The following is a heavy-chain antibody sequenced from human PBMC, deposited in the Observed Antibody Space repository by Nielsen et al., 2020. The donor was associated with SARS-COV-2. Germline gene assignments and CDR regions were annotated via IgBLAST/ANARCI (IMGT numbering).Heavy chain of an antibody. Sequence: ASVKVSCKASGYTFTGHYINWVRQAPGQGLEWMGRINPYSGGTNYAQKFQGTVTMTRDASISTVYMELTSDDTAVYYCARARATIFGLVMSYGMDVWGQGTTVAVSS. J-gene: IGHJ6*02. CDR1: GYTFTGHY. CDR3: ARARATIFGLVMSYGMDV. D-gene: IGHD3/OR15-3a*01. V-gene: IGHV1-2*06. CDR2: INPYSGGT.